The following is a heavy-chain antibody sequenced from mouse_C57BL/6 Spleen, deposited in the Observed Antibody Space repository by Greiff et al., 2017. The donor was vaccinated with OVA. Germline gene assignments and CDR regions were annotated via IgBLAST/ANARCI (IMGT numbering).Heavy chain of an antibody. J-gene: IGHJ1*03. D-gene: IGHD3-3*01. Sequence: VQLQQSGPELVKPGASVKISCKASGYAFSSSWMNWVKQRPGKGLEWIGRIYPGDGDTNYNGKFKGKATLTADKSSSTAYMQLRSLTSEDSAVYFCAREGGYFDVWGTGTTVTVSS. V-gene: IGHV1-82*01. CDR1: GYAFSSSW. CDR2: IYPGDGDT. CDR3: AREGGYFDV.